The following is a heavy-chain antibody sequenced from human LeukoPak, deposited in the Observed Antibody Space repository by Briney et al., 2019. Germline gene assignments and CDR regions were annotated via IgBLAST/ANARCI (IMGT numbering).Heavy chain of an antibody. Sequence: GGSLRLSCAASGFTVSNNYMSWVRQAPGKGLEWVSVIYSSGNTYYADSVKGRFTISRDNSKNTLCLQMNSLRVEDTAVYYCARDWPSGWQQLPDYDAVDIWGQGTMVTVSS. J-gene: IGHJ3*02. CDR2: IYSSGNT. CDR1: GFTVSNNY. V-gene: IGHV3-53*01. D-gene: IGHD6-13*01. CDR3: ARDWPSGWQQLPDYDAVDI.